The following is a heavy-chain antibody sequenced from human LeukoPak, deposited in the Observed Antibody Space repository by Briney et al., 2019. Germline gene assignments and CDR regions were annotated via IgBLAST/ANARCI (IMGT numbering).Heavy chain of an antibody. CDR1: GGSISSGDYY. D-gene: IGHD2-2*01. Sequence: SETLSLTCTVSGGSISSGDYYWSWIRQPPGKGLEWIGYIYYSGSTYYNPSLKSRVTISVDTSKNQFSLKLSSVTAADTAVYYCARGQREYIVVVPAGDAWFDPWGQGTLVTVSS. V-gene: IGHV4-30-4*01. CDR3: ARGQREYIVVVPAGDAWFDP. J-gene: IGHJ5*02. CDR2: IYYSGST.